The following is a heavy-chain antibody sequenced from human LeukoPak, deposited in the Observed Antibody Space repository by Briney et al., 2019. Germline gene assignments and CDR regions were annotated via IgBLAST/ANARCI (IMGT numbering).Heavy chain of an antibody. CDR1: GYSISSGYY. V-gene: IGHV4-38-2*02. CDR2: MYHTGST. D-gene: IGHD5-18*01. CDR3: ARTTEGGYTYGYFYYYYMDV. J-gene: IGHJ6*03. Sequence: SSETLSLTCTVSGYSISSGYYWGWIRQPPERGLEWIGSMYHTGSTYYNPSLKSRVTISVDKSKNQFSLKLTSVTAADTAVYYCARTTEGGYTYGYFYYYYMDVWGKGTTVTISS.